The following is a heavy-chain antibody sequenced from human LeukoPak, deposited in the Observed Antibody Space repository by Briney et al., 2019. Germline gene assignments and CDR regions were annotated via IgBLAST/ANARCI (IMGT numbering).Heavy chain of an antibody. V-gene: IGHV1-18*01. CDR2: ISAYNGNT. Sequence: ASLKLSCKASGYTFTSYGISWVRQAPGQGLEWMAWISAYNGNTNYAETVKGRVTITTDTSTSTAYMELRSLRADDTAVYYCARELSMVRGVRPYYFDYWGQGALVTVSS. CDR3: ARELSMVRGVRPYYFDY. D-gene: IGHD3-10*01. CDR1: GYTFTSYG. J-gene: IGHJ4*02.